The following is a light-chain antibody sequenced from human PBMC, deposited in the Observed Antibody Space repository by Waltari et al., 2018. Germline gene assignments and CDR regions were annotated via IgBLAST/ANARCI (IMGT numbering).Light chain of an antibody. Sequence: DIQMTQSPSSLSASVGDTVTITCRASQSIRSWLAWYQQKPGKAPKLLMYKASSLQSGVPSRFSGSGSGTDFTLTISSLQPEDFATYYCLQYSSSPWTFGQGTKVEIK. V-gene: IGKV1-12*01. J-gene: IGKJ1*01. CDR3: LQYSSSPWT. CDR2: KAS. CDR1: QSIRSW.